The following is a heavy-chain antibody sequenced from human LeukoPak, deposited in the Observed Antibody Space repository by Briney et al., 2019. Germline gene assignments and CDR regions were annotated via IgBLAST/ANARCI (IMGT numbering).Heavy chain of an antibody. D-gene: IGHD6-19*01. CDR1: GGSISSYY. V-gene: IGHV4-59*01. J-gene: IGHJ4*02. CDR3: ARGIWGYSSGPNDY. Sequence: SETLSLTCTVSGGSISSYYWSWIRQPPGKGLEWIGYIYYSGGTNYNPSLKSRVTISVDTSKNQFSLKLSSVTAADTAVYYCARGIWGYSSGPNDYWGQGTLVTVSS. CDR2: IYYSGGT.